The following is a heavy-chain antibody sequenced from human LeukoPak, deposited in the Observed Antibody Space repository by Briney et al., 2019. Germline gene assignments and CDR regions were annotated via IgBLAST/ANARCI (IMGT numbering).Heavy chain of an antibody. J-gene: IGHJ4*02. CDR1: GFTFSSYE. CDR3: AREYYYDSSGYRSGHFDY. Sequence: GGSLRLSCAASGFTFSSYEMNWVRQAPGKGLEWVSYISSSGSTIYYADSVKGRFTISRDNAKNSLYLQMNSLRAEDTAVYYCAREYYYDSSGYRSGHFDYWGQGTLVTVSS. CDR2: ISSSGSTI. D-gene: IGHD3-22*01. V-gene: IGHV3-48*03.